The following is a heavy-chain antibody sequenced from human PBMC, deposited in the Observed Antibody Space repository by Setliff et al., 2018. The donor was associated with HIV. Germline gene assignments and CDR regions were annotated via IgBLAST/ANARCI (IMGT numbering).Heavy chain of an antibody. V-gene: IGHV4-34*01. Sequence: SETLSLTCAVSGGSFSAYYWGWIRQPPGKGLEWIGEINHSGSTNYNPSLKSRLTTSVDRSKNQFSLRPTSVTAADTAVYYCATLAAAGESYDYWGQGSLVTVSS. CDR2: INHSGST. J-gene: IGHJ4*02. CDR1: GGSFSAYY. D-gene: IGHD6-13*01. CDR3: ATLAAAGESYDY.